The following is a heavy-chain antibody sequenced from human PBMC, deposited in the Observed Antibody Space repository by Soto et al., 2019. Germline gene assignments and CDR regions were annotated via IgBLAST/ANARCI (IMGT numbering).Heavy chain of an antibody. CDR2: IYSGGST. Sequence: EVQLVESGGGLVQPGGSLRLSCAASGFTVSSNYMSWVRQAPGKGLEWVSVIYSGGSTYYADSVKGRFTISRDNSKNTLYLQMNSLRAEDTAVDYCARYCSGGSCYDYWGQGTRVTVSS. CDR3: ARYCSGGSCYDY. V-gene: IGHV3-66*01. CDR1: GFTVSSNY. J-gene: IGHJ4*02. D-gene: IGHD2-15*01.